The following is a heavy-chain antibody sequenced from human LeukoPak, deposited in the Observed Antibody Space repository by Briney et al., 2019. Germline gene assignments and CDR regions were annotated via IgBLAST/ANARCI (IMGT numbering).Heavy chain of an antibody. D-gene: IGHD6-13*01. V-gene: IGHV3-21*01. CDR1: GFTFSSYS. CDR3: LRGAAAGRTGVDY. CDR2: ISSSSSYI. J-gene: IGHJ4*02. Sequence: GGSLRLSCAASGFTFSSYSMNWLRQAPGKGLEWVSSISSSSSYIYYADSVKGRFTISRDNAKNSLYLQMNSLRAEDTAVYYCLRGAAAGRTGVDYWGQGTLVTVSS.